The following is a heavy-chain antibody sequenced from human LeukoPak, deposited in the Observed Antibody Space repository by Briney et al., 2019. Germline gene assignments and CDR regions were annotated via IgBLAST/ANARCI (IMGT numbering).Heavy chain of an antibody. J-gene: IGHJ5*02. CDR2: ISSSSGTI. Sequence: GGSLRLSCAASGFTFSSYGMDWGRQAPGKGLESISFISSSSGTIYYTDSVKGRFTISRNNAKNSLYLQMNSLRDEDTAMYYCVRDRAGGNSVWFDPWGQGTLVTVSS. CDR3: VRDRAGGNSVWFDP. D-gene: IGHD4-23*01. CDR1: GFTFSSYG. V-gene: IGHV3-48*02.